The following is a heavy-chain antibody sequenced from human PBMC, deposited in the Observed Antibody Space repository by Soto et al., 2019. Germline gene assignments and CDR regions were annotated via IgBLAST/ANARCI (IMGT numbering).Heavy chain of an antibody. D-gene: IGHD3-3*01. CDR3: ARDGDYYGMDV. CDR1: GFTSSDHA. CDR2: TTSQSYGGTT. Sequence: PGGSLRLSCTSSGFTSSDHALTWVRQAPGKGLEWVAFTTSQSYGGTTEYAASVKGRFSISRDDSKNIAYLQMNSLQTADTAIYYCARDGDYYGMDVWGQGTTVTVSS. V-gene: IGHV3-49*04. J-gene: IGHJ6*02.